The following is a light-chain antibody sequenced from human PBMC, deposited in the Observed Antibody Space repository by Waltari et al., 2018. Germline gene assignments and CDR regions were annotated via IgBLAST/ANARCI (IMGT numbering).Light chain of an antibody. CDR2: AAS. CDR3: QQSYSIPWT. CDR1: LSISTY. V-gene: IGKV1-39*01. Sequence: DIQITQSPSSMSASVGDRVSITCRASLSISTYLNWFQQRPGKAPKLLIYAASSLQSGVPSRFSGSGPGTEFTLTISSLQPEDIATYYCQQSYSIPWTFGQGTKVEIK. J-gene: IGKJ1*01.